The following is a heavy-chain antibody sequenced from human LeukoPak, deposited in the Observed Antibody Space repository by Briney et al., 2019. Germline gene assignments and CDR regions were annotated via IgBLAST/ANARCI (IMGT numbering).Heavy chain of an antibody. CDR3: ARDRSYGSGYYYKNDAFDI. V-gene: IGHV3-33*01. CDR1: GFTFSSNG. Sequence: PGRSLRLSCAASGFTFSSNGMHGVRQAPGKGLGWVAVIWYDGTNKYYADSVKGRFTISRDNSKNTLYLQMNSLRAEDTAVYSCARDRSYGSGYYYKNDAFDIWGQGTMVTVSS. CDR2: IWYDGTNK. D-gene: IGHD3-10*01. J-gene: IGHJ3*02.